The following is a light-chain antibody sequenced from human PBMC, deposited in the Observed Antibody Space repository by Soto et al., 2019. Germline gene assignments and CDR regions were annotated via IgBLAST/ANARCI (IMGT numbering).Light chain of an antibody. CDR2: DAS. CDR1: QSVDTW. V-gene: IGKV1-5*01. Sequence: DIQMTQSPSTLSASVGDRVTITCRARQSVDTWLAWHQQKPGKAPELLISDASSLESRVPSRFSGSGSGTEFTLTISSLLPDDFATYYRQRYNTDSSWAFCQAAKVEIK. CDR3: QRYNTDSSWA. J-gene: IGKJ1*01.